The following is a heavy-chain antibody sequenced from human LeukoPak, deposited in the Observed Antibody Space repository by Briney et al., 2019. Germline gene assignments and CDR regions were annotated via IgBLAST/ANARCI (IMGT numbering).Heavy chain of an antibody. CDR3: AELGITMIGGV. V-gene: IGHV3-48*03. CDR1: GFTFSRYW. Sequence: GESLRLSCAAAGFTFSRYWMSWVRQAPGKGLEWVSYISSSGSTIYYADSVKGRFTISRDNAKNSLYLQMNSLRAEDTAVYYCAELGITMIGGVWGKGTTVTISS. CDR2: ISSSGSTI. D-gene: IGHD3-10*02. J-gene: IGHJ6*04.